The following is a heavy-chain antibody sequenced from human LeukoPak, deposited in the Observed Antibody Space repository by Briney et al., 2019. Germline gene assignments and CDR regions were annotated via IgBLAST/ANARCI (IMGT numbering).Heavy chain of an antibody. CDR1: DFTFKNSW. CDR2: IKEDGREI. D-gene: IGHD2-21*01. V-gene: IGHV3-7*01. J-gene: IGHJ4*02. Sequence: GGSLRLSCVTIDFTFKNSWMTWVRQAPGKGLEWVANIKEDGREINYLGSVKGRFTISRDNAKNSLYLEMNSLRAEDTAVYYCARERIHCGGADCKSYFDNWGQGILVTVSS. CDR3: ARERIHCGGADCKSYFDN.